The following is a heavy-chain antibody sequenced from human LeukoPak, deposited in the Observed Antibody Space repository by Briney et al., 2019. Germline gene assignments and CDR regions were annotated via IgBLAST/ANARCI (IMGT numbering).Heavy chain of an antibody. D-gene: IGHD3-16*02. Sequence: KPGGFLRLSCAASGFTFSSYSMNWVRQAPGKGLEWVSSISSSSSYIYYADSVKGRFTISRDNAKNSLYLQMNSLRAEDTAVYYCARGFFDYVWGSYRSISFDYWGQGTLVTVSS. CDR3: ARGFFDYVWGSYRSISFDY. CDR2: ISSSSSYI. V-gene: IGHV3-21*01. CDR1: GFTFSSYS. J-gene: IGHJ4*02.